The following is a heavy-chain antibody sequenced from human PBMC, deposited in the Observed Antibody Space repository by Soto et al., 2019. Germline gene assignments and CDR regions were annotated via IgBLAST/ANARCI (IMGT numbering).Heavy chain of an antibody. D-gene: IGHD3-9*01. CDR2: ISSSSSYI. V-gene: IGHV3-21*01. Sequence: GGSLRLSCAASGFTFSSYSMNWVRQAPGKGLEWVSSISSSSSYIYYGDSVKGRFTISRDNAKNALFLQMNSLRAEDTAVYYCARAPRGDAFLTRYYHYYYYGMEVWGQGTTVTSP. CDR1: GFTFSSYS. CDR3: ARAPRGDAFLTRYYHYYYYGMEV. J-gene: IGHJ6*02.